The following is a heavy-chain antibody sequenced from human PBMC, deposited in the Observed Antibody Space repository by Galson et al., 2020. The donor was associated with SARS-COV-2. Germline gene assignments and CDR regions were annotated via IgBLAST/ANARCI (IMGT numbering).Heavy chain of an antibody. CDR1: GFTFRSYT. J-gene: IGHJ6*03. CDR3: ARTGTPHYYYSYYMGV. V-gene: IGHV3-21*01. D-gene: IGHD6-13*01. Sequence: GGSLRLSCAASGFTFRSYTMNWVRQLPGKGLEWVSSITNRSTYTNYADSVKGRFTISRDNAKNSLYLQMNSLRAGDTAVYFCARTGTPHYYYSYYMGVWGKGTTVTVSS. CDR2: ITNRSTYT.